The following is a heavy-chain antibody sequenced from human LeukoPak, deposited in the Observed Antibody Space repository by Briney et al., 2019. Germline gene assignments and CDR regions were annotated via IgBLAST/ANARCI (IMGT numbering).Heavy chain of an antibody. CDR3: ARGYCSGGSCYLRSNWFDP. Sequence: ASVKVSCKASGYTFTGHYMHWVRQAPGQGLEWMGWINPNSGGTNYAQKFQGRVTMTRDTSISTAYMELSRLRSDDTAVYYCARGYCSGGSCYLRSNWFDPWGQGTLVTVSS. D-gene: IGHD2-15*01. V-gene: IGHV1-2*02. J-gene: IGHJ5*02. CDR1: GYTFTGHY. CDR2: INPNSGGT.